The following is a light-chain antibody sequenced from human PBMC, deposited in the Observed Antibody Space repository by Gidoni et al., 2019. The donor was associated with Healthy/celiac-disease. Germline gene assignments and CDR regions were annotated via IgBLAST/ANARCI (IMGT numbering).Light chain of an antibody. CDR3: QQRSNWPPIT. CDR1: QSVNSY. Sequence: EIVLTQYPATLSLSQVESATLSCRDSQSVNSYLAWYQQKPGQPPRLLINDASNRATGIPARFSSSGSGTDFTLTISSLEPEDFAVYYCQQRSNWPPITFGQXTRLEIK. V-gene: IGKV3-11*01. J-gene: IGKJ5*01. CDR2: DAS.